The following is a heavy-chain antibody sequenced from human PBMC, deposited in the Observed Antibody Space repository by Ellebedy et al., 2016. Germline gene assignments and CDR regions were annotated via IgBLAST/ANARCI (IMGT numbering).Heavy chain of an antibody. CDR1: GFTFSSYA. D-gene: IGHD5-18*01. Sequence: GGSLRLSCAAPGFTFSSYAMSWVRQAPGKGLEWVSAISGSGGSTYYADSVKGRFTISRDNSKNTLYLQMNSLRAEDTAVYYCAKVGGFLWIQLWEEVDAFDIWGQGTMVTVSS. CDR2: ISGSGGST. CDR3: AKVGGFLWIQLWEEVDAFDI. J-gene: IGHJ3*02. V-gene: IGHV3-23*01.